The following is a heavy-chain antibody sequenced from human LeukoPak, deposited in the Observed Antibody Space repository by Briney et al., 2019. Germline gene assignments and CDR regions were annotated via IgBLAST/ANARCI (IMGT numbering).Heavy chain of an antibody. D-gene: IGHD6-13*01. V-gene: IGHV3-21*01. J-gene: IGHJ4*02. CDR3: ARDDSSSLYPQSFWGY. Sequence: GGSLRLSCAASGFTFSSYSMNWVRQAPGKGLEWVSSISSSSSYIYYADSVKGRFTISRDNAKNSLYLQMNSLRAEDTAVYYCARDDSSSLYPQSFWGYWGQETLVTVSS. CDR1: GFTFSSYS. CDR2: ISSSSSYI.